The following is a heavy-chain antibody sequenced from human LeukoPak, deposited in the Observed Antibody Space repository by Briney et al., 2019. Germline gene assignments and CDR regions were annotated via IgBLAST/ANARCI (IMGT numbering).Heavy chain of an antibody. D-gene: IGHD1-1*01. CDR1: GGSISSSTSY. J-gene: IGHJ4*02. CDR3: ARHMGDNWTVSVH. CDR2: LYYSGTT. Sequence: SETLSLTCTVSGGSISSSTSYWGWIRQPPGKGLEWIGTLYYSGTTYYNPSLKSRVTISVDTSKNQFSLRLSSVTAADTAVYYCARHMGDNWTVSVHWGQGTLVTVSS. V-gene: IGHV4-39*01.